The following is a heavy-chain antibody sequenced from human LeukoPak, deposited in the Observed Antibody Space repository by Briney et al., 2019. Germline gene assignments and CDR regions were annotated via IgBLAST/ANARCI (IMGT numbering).Heavy chain of an antibody. J-gene: IGHJ3*02. CDR3: ARPYTSGYRGAFNI. CDR2: IYYSGST. Sequence: SETLSLTCTVSGGSISSYYWSWIRQFPGKGLEWIGYIYYSGSTNYNPSLKGRVTISVDTSKNQFSLKLSSMTAADTAVYYCARPYTSGYRGAFNIWGQGTMVTVSS. D-gene: IGHD6-19*01. CDR1: GGSISSYY. V-gene: IGHV4-59*01.